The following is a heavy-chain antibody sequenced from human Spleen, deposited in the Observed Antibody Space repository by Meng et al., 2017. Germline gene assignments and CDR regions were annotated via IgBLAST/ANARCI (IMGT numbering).Heavy chain of an antibody. J-gene: IGHJ5*02. D-gene: IGHD2/OR15-2a*01. CDR2: ISTYNANT. Sequence: ASVKVSCKASGYTFTSYDINWVRQAPGQGLEWMGWISTYNANTNYAQKFQGRVTMTTDTSTSTAYMELRSLRPDDTAVYYCARDRDCIDVTCYGFERWFDPWGQGTLVTVSS. V-gene: IGHV1-18*01. CDR1: GYTFTSYD. CDR3: ARDRDCIDVTCYGFERWFDP.